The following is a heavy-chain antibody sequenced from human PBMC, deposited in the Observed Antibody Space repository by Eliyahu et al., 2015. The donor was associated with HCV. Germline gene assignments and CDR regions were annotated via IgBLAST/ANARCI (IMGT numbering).Heavy chain of an antibody. D-gene: IGHD5/OR15-5a*01. CDR3: AKRPGLPWYFDL. V-gene: IGHV3-23*01. Sequence: DSVKGRFTISRDNSENTLYLQMNTLRAEDTAVYFCAKRPGLPWYFDLWGRGTLVTVAS. J-gene: IGHJ2*01.